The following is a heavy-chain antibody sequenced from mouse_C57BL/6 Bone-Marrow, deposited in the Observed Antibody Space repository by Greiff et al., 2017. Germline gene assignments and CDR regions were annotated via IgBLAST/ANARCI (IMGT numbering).Heavy chain of an antibody. CDR1: GYTFTSYW. J-gene: IGHJ1*03. CDR2: IDPSDSYT. D-gene: IGHD2-13*01. V-gene: IGHV1-69*01. CDR3: ARGEGRRNWYFDD. Sequence: VQLQQPGAELVMPGASVQLSCKASGYTFTSYWMHWVKQRPGQGLEWIGEIDPSDSYTNYTQKFKGKSTLTVDKSSSTASMQLSSLTSEASAVYYCARGEGRRNWYFDDWGKGTTLTVSS.